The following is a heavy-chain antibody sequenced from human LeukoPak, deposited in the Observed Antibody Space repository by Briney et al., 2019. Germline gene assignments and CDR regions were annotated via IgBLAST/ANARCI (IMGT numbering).Heavy chain of an antibody. CDR2: IYYSGST. D-gene: IGHD6-13*01. V-gene: IGHV4-30-4*01. CDR1: GGSISSYY. J-gene: IGHJ4*02. Sequence: SETLSLTCNVSGGSISSYYWSWIRQPPGKGLEWIGYIYYSGSTYYNPSLKSRVTISVDTSKNQFSLKLSSVTAADTAVYYCARGKVGDSRTFDYWGQGTLVTVSS. CDR3: ARGKVGDSRTFDY.